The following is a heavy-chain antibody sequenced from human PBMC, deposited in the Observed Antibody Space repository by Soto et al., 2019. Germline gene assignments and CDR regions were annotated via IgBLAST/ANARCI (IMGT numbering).Heavy chain of an antibody. D-gene: IGHD4-17*01. CDR3: ASRALDGGYFDY. CDR2: MYYSGST. V-gene: IGHV4-59*01. CDR1: GGSMNNYY. J-gene: IGHJ4*02. Sequence: QVQLQESGPGLVKPSETLSLTCTVSGGSMNNYYWTWIRQPPGKGLEWIGYMYYSGSTDYNPSLTSRVTISVDTSKNQFSLKVSSVTAADTAVYYCASRALDGGYFDYWGQGTLVTVSS.